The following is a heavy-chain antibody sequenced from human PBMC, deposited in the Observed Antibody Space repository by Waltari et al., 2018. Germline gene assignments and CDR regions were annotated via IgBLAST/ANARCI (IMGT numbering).Heavy chain of an antibody. V-gene: IGHV3-74*01. J-gene: IGHJ6*02. CDR1: GFTFSSYW. CDR2: INSDGSST. Sequence: EVQLVESGGGLVQPGGSLRLSCAASGFTFSSYWMHWVRQAPGKGLVWVSRINSDGSSTSYADSVKGRFTISRGNAKNTLYLQMNSLRAEDTAVYYCARGKNWNYVGCADVWGQGTTVTVSS. D-gene: IGHD1-7*01. CDR3: ARGKNWNYVGCADV.